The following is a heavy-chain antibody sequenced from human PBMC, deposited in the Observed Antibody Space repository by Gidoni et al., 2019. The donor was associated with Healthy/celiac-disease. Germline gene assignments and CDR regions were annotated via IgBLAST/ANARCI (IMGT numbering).Heavy chain of an antibody. CDR1: GFTFSNDW. D-gene: IGHD5-12*01. Sequence: EVQLVESGGGLVKHGGSLRLPCAAPGFTFSNDWISWVRQAPGKGLVLVGRIKSKTDGGTTDYGAPVKGRLTISREYSKNTLYLQMNSLKTEDTAVYYCTTDFYEDWGQGTLVTVSS. J-gene: IGHJ4*02. CDR2: IKSKTDGGTT. V-gene: IGHV3-15*01. CDR3: TTDFYED.